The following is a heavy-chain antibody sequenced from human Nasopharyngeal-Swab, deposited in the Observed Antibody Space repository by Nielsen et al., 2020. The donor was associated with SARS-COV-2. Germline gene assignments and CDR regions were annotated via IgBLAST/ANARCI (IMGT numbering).Heavy chain of an antibody. V-gene: IGHV1-24*01. CDR1: GYTLTELS. Sequence: ASVKVSCKVSGYTLTELSMHWVRQAPGKGLEWMGGFDPEDGETIYVQKFQGRVTMTEDTSTDTAYMELSSLRSEDTAVYYCATATPYGRFDWFDPWGQGTLVTVSS. CDR3: ATATPYGRFDWFDP. CDR2: FDPEDGET. D-gene: IGHD1-26*01. J-gene: IGHJ5*02.